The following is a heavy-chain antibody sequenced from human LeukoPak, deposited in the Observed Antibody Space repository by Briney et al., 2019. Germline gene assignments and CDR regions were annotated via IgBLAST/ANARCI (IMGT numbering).Heavy chain of an antibody. Sequence: SETLSLTCAVYGGSFSGYYWSWIRQPPGKGLEWIGEINHSGSTNYNPSLKSRVTISVDTSKNQFSLKLSSVTAADTAVYYCASGPPLGALDYWGQGTLVTVSS. V-gene: IGHV4-34*01. J-gene: IGHJ4*02. CDR1: GGSFSGYY. D-gene: IGHD4-17*01. CDR2: INHSGST. CDR3: ASGPPLGALDY.